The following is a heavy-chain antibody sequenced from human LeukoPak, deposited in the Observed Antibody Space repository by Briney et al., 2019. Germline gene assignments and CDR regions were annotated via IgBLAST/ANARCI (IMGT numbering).Heavy chain of an antibody. J-gene: IGHJ4*02. D-gene: IGHD3-3*01. CDR1: GYTFTSYG. CDR2: ISAYNGNT. V-gene: IGHV1-18*01. CDR3: ARVLEVTTTWYFDY. Sequence: ASVKVSCKASGYTFTSYGISWVRLAPGQGLEWMGWISAYNGNTNYAQKLQGRVTMTTDTSTSTAYMELRSLRSDDTAVYYCARVLEVTTTWYFDYWGQGTLVTVSS.